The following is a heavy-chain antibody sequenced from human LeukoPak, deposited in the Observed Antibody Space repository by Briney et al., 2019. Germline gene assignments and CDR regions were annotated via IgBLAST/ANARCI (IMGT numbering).Heavy chain of an antibody. D-gene: IGHD2-2*01. CDR2: ISYDGSLK. CDR1: GFTFSSYA. CDR3: ARDGRYCSSTPCYRGDWFDP. Sequence: PGGSLRLSCAASGFTFSSYAMHWVRQAPGKGLEWVAVISYDGSLKYYADSVKGRFTISRDNSKNTLYMQMDSLRPEDTAVYYCARDGRYCSSTPCYRGDWFDPWGQGTLVTVSS. V-gene: IGHV3-30*01. J-gene: IGHJ5*02.